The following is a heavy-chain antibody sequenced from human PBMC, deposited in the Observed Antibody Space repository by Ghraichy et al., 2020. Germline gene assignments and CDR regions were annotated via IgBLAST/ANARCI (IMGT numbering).Heavy chain of an antibody. CDR2: ISGSGGST. Sequence: GGSLRLSCAASGFTFSSYAMSWVRQAPGKGLEWVSAISGSGGSTYYADSVKGRFTISRDNSKNTLYLQMNSLRAEDAAVYYCAKDGFITGTTNWFDPWGQGTLVTVSS. V-gene: IGHV3-23*01. CDR3: AKDGFITGTTNWFDP. J-gene: IGHJ5*02. D-gene: IGHD1-7*01. CDR1: GFTFSSYA.